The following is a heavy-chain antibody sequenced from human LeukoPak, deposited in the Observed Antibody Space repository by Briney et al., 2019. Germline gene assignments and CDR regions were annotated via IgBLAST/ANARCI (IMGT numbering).Heavy chain of an antibody. J-gene: IGHJ4*02. V-gene: IGHV6-1*01. CDR1: GDSVSSNSAA. CDR2: TYFRSNWRN. CDR3: ARGGGYDFDY. Sequence: SQTLSLTCAISGDSVSSNSAAWNWIRQSRSRGLEWLGRTYFRSNWRNDYAVSVKSRVTIKPDTPKNQFSLQLNSVTPEDTAVYFCARGGGYDFDYWGQGTLVTVSS. D-gene: IGHD5-12*01.